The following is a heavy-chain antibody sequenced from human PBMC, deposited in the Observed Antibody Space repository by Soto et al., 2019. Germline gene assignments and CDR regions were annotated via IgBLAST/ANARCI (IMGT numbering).Heavy chain of an antibody. D-gene: IGHD2-15*01. J-gene: IGHJ3*01. CDR3: ARGYCGGGGCYLRRDAIDV. CDR2: INPSSSHI. CDR1: GFTFSTYH. V-gene: IGHV3-21*01. Sequence: EVQLVESGGGLVMPGGSLRLSCAASGFTFSTYHMNWVRQAPGKGLEWVSSINPSSSHIYYADSVRGRFTSSRDNSKNSMDLQMNSLRTEDAAVYYCARGYCGGGGCYLRRDAIDVWGQGTMVTVSS.